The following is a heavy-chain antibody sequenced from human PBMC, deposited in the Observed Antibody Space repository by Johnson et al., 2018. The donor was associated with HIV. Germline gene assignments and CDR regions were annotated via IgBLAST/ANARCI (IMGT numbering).Heavy chain of an antibody. CDR3: AKAEDLEDTSGYLSAFDI. CDR2: IRYDGTKK. D-gene: IGHD3-22*01. Sequence: QVQLVESGGGVVQPGGSLRLSCAASGFTFSSYGMHWVRQAPGKGLEWVAFIRYDGTKKYYAASVKGRFTISRDNSNNMLYLQMDSLRAEDTAAYYCAKAEDLEDTSGYLSAFDIWGQGTMVTVSS. CDR1: GFTFSSYG. J-gene: IGHJ3*02. V-gene: IGHV3-30*02.